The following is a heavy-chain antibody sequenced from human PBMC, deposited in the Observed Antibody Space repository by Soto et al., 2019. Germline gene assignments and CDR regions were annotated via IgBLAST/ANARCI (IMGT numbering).Heavy chain of an antibody. Sequence: EVQLVESGGGLVKPGGSLRLSCAASGFTFSSYSMNWVRQAPGKGLEWVSTISSRNNDMYYVDSVKGRFTISRDNGRNSVYLQMNSLSADDSALYYCASDVNGCFCGAWGQGTLVTVSS. J-gene: IGHJ5*02. D-gene: IGHD2-21*01. V-gene: IGHV3-21*01. CDR3: ASDVNGCFCGA. CDR2: ISSRNNDM. CDR1: GFTFSSYS.